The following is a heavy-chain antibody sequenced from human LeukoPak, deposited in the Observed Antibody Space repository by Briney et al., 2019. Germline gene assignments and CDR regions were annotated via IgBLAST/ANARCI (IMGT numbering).Heavy chain of an antibody. CDR1: GYTFTSYA. CDR3: ARDLLMYSSGWPLDY. V-gene: IGHV1-3*01. J-gene: IGHJ4*02. Sequence: ASVKVSCKASGYTFTSYAMHWVRQAPGQRLEWMGWINAGNGNTKYSQKFQGRVTITRDTSASTAYMELSSLRSEDTAVYYCARDLLMYSSGWPLDYWGQGTLVTVSS. D-gene: IGHD6-19*01. CDR2: INAGNGNT.